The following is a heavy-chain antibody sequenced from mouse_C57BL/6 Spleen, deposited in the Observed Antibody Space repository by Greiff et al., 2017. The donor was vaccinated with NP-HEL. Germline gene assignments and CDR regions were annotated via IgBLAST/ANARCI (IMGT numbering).Heavy chain of an antibody. CDR1: GYSITSGYY. Sequence: EVKLMESGPGLVKPSQSLSLTCSVTGYSITSGYYWNWIRQFPGNKLEWMGYISYDGSNNYNPSLKNRISITRDTSKNQFFLKLNSVTTEDTATYYCARSANWGLYFDYWGQGTTLTVSS. CDR2: ISYDGSN. J-gene: IGHJ2*01. CDR3: ARSANWGLYFDY. V-gene: IGHV3-6*01. D-gene: IGHD4-1*01.